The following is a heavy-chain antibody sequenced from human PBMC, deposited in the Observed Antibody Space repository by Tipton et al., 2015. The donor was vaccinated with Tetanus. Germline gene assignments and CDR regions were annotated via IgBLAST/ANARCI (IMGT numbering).Heavy chain of an antibody. CDR3: ARDRDDHGDYAPGFDY. D-gene: IGHD4-17*01. V-gene: IGHV3-33*01. Sequence: SGFTFSSYGMHWVRQAPGKGLEWVTVIWYDGSNKYYADSVKGRFTISRDNSKNTVYLQMNSLRAEDTAVYYCARDRDDHGDYAPGFDYWGQGTLVTVSS. CDR2: IWYDGSNK. J-gene: IGHJ4*02. CDR1: GFTFSSYG.